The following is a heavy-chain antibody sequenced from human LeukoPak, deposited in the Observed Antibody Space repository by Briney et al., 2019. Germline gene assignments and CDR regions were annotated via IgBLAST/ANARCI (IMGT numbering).Heavy chain of an antibody. Sequence: GGSLRLSCAASGFSFSAYDMHWVRQAPGKGLERVAVVSYDGGNRYHADSVKGRFTISRVNSKNTLYLQVNNLTTEDTAVYFCAKTMVRTAILLSLPSYYYGLDVWGTGTTVTVSS. V-gene: IGHV3-30*18. J-gene: IGHJ6*04. CDR1: GFSFSAYD. CDR3: AKTMVRTAILLSLPSYYYGLDV. CDR2: VSYDGGNR. D-gene: IGHD3-10*01.